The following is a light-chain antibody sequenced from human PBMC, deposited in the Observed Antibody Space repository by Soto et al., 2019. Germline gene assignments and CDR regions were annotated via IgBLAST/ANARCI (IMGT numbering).Light chain of an antibody. CDR1: SSDVGGHDY. V-gene: IGLV2-14*01. Sequence: QPALKQAASGTSVDGEGSSITSTKTSSDVGGHDYVSWYQQLPGKAPKHLIYDVNNRPTGDSHRFSGSKSGNTASLTISGLQAEDEADYYCSSYTGSSPFVFGTGTKVTVL. J-gene: IGLJ1*01. CDR3: SSYTGSSPFV. CDR2: DVN.